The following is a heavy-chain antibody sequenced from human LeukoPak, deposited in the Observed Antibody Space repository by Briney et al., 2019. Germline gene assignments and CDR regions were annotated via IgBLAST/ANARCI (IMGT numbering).Heavy chain of an antibody. CDR2: ISSSGSTI. CDR3: AREGYDFWSGYSPAYYYYYYYMDV. V-gene: IGHV3-11*01. J-gene: IGHJ6*03. CDR1: GFTFSDYY. D-gene: IGHD3-3*01. Sequence: PGGSLRLSCAASGFTFSDYYMSWIRQAPGKGLEGVSYISSSGSTIYYADSVKGRFTISRDNGKNSLYLQMNSLRAEDTAVYYCAREGYDFWSGYSPAYYYYYYYMDVWGKGTTVTVSS.